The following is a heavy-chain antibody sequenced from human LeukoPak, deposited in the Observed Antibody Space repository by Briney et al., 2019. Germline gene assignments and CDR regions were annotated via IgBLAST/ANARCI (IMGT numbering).Heavy chain of an antibody. CDR1: GGSFSGYY. Sequence: PSETLSLTCAVYGGSFSGYYWSWIRQPPGKGLEWIGEINHSGCTNYNPSLKSRVTISVDTSKNQFSLKLSSVTAADTAVYYCARLPKSSLASDYWGQGTLVTVSS. CDR3: ARLPKSSLASDY. CDR2: INHSGCT. D-gene: IGHD6-6*01. J-gene: IGHJ4*02. V-gene: IGHV4-34*01.